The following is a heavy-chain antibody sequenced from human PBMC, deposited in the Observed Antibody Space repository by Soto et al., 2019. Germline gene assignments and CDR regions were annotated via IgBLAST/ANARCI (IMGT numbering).Heavy chain of an antibody. CDR3: ARDLQIEGYCSSTSCSSG. D-gene: IGHD2-2*01. V-gene: IGHV3-30*03. CDR2: ISYDGSNK. CDR1: GFTFSSYG. J-gene: IGHJ4*02. Sequence: GGSLRLSCAASGFTFSSYGIHWVRQAPGKGLEWVAVISYDGSNKYYADSVRGRFTISRDNSKNTLYLQMNSLRAEDTAVYYCARDLQIEGYCSSTSCSSGWGQGTLVTVS.